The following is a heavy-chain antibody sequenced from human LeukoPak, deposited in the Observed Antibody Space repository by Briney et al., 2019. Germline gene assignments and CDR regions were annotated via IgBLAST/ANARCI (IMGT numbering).Heavy chain of an antibody. J-gene: IGHJ6*02. D-gene: IGHD3-10*02. CDR3: ARDVRLRSMDV. CDR1: GFTFSNYW. Sequence: GGSLRLSCAASGFTFSNYWMSWVRQAPGKGLEWVANIRQDGNEKYYVDSVKGRFTISRDNAKISLYLQMNSLTAEDTAIYYSARDVRLRSMDVWGQGTTVTVSS. V-gene: IGHV3-7*03. CDR2: IRQDGNEK.